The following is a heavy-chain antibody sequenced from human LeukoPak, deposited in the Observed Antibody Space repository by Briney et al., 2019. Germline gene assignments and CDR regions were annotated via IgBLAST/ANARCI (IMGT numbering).Heavy chain of an antibody. CDR2: IYYTGST. CDR3: ATRSIVIVPAAMGWFDP. Sequence: SETLSLTCTVSGGSISGSSYYWGWIRQPPGKGLEWIGTIYYTGSTYYNPSLKSRVTISVDTSKNQFSLNLTSVTAADTAVYYCATRSIVIVPAAMGWFDPWGQGTLVTVSS. V-gene: IGHV4-39*07. CDR1: GGSISGSSYY. D-gene: IGHD2-2*01. J-gene: IGHJ5*02.